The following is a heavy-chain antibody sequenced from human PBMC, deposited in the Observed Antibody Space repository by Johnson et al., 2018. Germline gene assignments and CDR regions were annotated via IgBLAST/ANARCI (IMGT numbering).Heavy chain of an antibody. D-gene: IGHD3-22*01. CDR1: GHTFTNYD. Sequence: QVQLVESGAEVKKPGSSXKVSCKASGHTFTNYDINWVRQATGQGIEWMGWMNFNSGKRGYAQQFQGRVSMTRDPSISTDYLELSSPRSEDTAMYYCAREDRPYDSSGPDAFDIWGQGTRVTVSS. J-gene: IGHJ3*02. V-gene: IGHV1-8*01. CDR3: AREDRPYDSSGPDAFDI. CDR2: MNFNSGKR.